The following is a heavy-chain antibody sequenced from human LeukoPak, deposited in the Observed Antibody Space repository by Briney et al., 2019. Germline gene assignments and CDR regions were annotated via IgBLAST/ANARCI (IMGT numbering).Heavy chain of an antibody. CDR3: ARQGYTVSYYFLDY. V-gene: IGHV4-4*07. D-gene: IGHD1-26*01. CDR2: VYPTGST. CDR1: GDSISSYY. J-gene: IGHJ4*02. Sequence: SETLSLTCTVSGDSISSYYWSWIRKPAGKGLEWIGRVYPTGSTRFNPSLKSRLTMSMDTSTNQFSMKLTSVTAADTAVYFCARQGYTVSYYFLDYWSQGTLVTVSS.